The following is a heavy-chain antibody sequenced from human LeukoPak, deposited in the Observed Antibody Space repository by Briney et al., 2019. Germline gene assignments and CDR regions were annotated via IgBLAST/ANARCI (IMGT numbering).Heavy chain of an antibody. Sequence: PGGSLRLSCAASGCTFSSYAMSWVRQAPGKGLEWVSAISGSGGSTYYADSGKGRFTISRDNSKNTLYLQMNSLRAEDTAVYYCAKDLWFGEYTYYFDYWGQGTLVTVSS. J-gene: IGHJ4*02. D-gene: IGHD3-10*01. V-gene: IGHV3-23*01. CDR3: AKDLWFGEYTYYFDY. CDR2: ISGSGGST. CDR1: GCTFSSYA.